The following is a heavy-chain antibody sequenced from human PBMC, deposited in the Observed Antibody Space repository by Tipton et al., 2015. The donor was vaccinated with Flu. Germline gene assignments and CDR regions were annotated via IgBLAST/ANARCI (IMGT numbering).Heavy chain of an antibody. CDR2: IYYSGST. Sequence: GSLRLSCTVSGGSISSYYWSWIRQPPGKGLEWIGYIYYSGSTNYNPTLKSRVTISVDTSKNQFSLKLSSVTAADTAVYYCAREPPDSLGGYQGIDAFDIWGQGTMVTVSS. V-gene: IGHV4-59*01. D-gene: IGHD6-25*01. J-gene: IGHJ3*02. CDR1: GGSISSYY. CDR3: AREPPDSLGGYQGIDAFDI.